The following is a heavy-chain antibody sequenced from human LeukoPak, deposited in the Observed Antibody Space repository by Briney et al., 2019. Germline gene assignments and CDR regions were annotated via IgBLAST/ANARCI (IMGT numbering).Heavy chain of an antibody. V-gene: IGHV4-59*01. CDR2: IYYSGST. D-gene: IGHD1-7*01. J-gene: IGHJ5*02. CDR1: GGSISSYY. CDR3: ARGTLQNWFDP. Sequence: SETLSLTCTVSGGSISSYYWSWIRQPPGKGLEWIGYIYYSGSTNYNPSLKSRVTISVDTSKNQFSLKLSSVTAADTAVYYCARGTLQNWFDPWGQGTLDTVSS.